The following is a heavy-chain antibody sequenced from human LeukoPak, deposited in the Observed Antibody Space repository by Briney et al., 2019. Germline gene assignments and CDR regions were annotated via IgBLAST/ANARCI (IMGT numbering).Heavy chain of an antibody. V-gene: IGHV4-39*07. CDR3: ARGRYDYGDSY. Sequence: PSETLSLTCTVSGGSISSSSYYWGWIRQPPGKGLEWIGEINHSGSTNYNPSLKSRVTISVDTSKNQFSLKLSSVTAADTAVYYCARGRYDYGDSYWGQGTLVTVSS. CDR1: GGSISSSSYY. D-gene: IGHD4-17*01. J-gene: IGHJ4*02. CDR2: INHSGST.